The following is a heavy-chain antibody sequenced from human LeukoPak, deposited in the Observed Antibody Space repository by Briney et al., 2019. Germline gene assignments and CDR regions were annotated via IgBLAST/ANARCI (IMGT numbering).Heavy chain of an antibody. D-gene: IGHD2-2*01. CDR2: ICAYNGNT. V-gene: IGHV1-18*01. J-gene: IGHJ4*02. CDR1: GYTFTSYG. Sequence: ASVRVSCKASGYTFTSYGISWVRQDPGQGVEWMGWICAYNGNTNYAQKLQGRVNTTTDTSTSTAYMELRSLRSDDTAVYYCAREGPRDIVVVPAALGYWGQGTLVTVSS. CDR3: AREGPRDIVVVPAALGY.